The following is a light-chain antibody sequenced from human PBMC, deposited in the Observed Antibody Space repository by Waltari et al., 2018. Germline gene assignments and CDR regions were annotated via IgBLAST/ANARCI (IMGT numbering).Light chain of an antibody. CDR3: CSYTSSTTDV. CDR2: DVN. J-gene: IGLJ6*01. Sequence: QSALTQPASVSGSPGQSIPISCPGTSSDVGGYHYFSWYQQHPGKAPKLIISDVNFRPSGVSNRFSGSKSGNTASLTISGLQAEDEADYYCCSYTSSTTDVFGSGTKVTVL. CDR1: SSDVGGYHY. V-gene: IGLV2-14*03.